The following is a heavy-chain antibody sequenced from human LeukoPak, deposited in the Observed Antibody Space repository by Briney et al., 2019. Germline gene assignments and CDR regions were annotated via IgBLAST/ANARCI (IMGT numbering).Heavy chain of an antibody. CDR3: AASGSFYWIAY. Sequence: PGGSLRLSCAASGFTFSSYAMSWVRQAPGKGLEWVSSISDSGSSTYHADSVKGRFTISRDNSKNTLYLQMNRLTAEDTAVYYCAASGSFYWIAYWGQGTLVTVSS. V-gene: IGHV3-23*01. J-gene: IGHJ4*02. CDR2: ISDSGSST. CDR1: GFTFSSYA. D-gene: IGHD3-10*01.